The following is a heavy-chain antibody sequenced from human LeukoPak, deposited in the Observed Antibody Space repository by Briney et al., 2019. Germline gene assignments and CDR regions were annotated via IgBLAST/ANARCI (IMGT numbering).Heavy chain of an antibody. V-gene: IGHV3-7*03. CDR2: INEDGSNK. CDR1: GFTFSNYY. J-gene: IGHJ4*02. CDR3: ARSGYYYDSSGYSGFFDY. D-gene: IGHD3-22*01. Sequence: GGSLRLSCAASGFTFSNYYMRWIRQAPGKGLEWVANINEDGSNKWHLGSVKGRFTISRDNSKNTLYLQMNSLRAEDTAVYYCARSGYYYDSSGYSGFFDYWGQGTLVTVSS.